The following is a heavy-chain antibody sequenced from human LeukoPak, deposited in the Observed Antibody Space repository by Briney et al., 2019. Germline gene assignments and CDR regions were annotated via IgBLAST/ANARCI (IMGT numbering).Heavy chain of an antibody. CDR1: GFSFIDSW. CDR2: INQGGSER. J-gene: IGHJ4*02. Sequence: GESLRLSCVGSGFSFIDSWMTWVRRAPGKGLEWVANINQGGSERNHVDSVKGRFTISRDDARTSLFLQMNSLRAEDTGVYYCGRGDGYLVDHWGQGTLVTVSS. CDR3: GRGDGYLVDH. V-gene: IGHV3-7*01. D-gene: IGHD5-24*01.